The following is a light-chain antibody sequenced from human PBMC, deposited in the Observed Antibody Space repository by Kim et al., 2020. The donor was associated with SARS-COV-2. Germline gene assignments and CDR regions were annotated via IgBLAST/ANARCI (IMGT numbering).Light chain of an antibody. CDR3: QQYDNLPLT. J-gene: IGKJ4*01. V-gene: IGKV1-33*01. CDR1: QDISNY. CDR2: DAS. Sequence: DIQMTQSPSSLSASVGDRVNITCQASQDISNYLNWYQQKPGKAPKLLIYDASNLETGVPSRFSGSGSGTDFTFTISSLQPEDIATYYCQQYDNLPLTFGRGTKVDIK.